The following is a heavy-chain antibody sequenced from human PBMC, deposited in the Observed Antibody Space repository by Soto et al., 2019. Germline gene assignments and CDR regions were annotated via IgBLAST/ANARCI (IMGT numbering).Heavy chain of an antibody. Sequence: SVKVSCKASGDTFSTYTITWMRQAPGQGLEWMGGIIPRSATSNYAQKFQGRVTMTRDTSTTTVYMELSSLKSEDTAVYYCARYDYNGYYFDYWGQGTLVTVSS. CDR1: GDTFSTYT. CDR3: ARYDYNGYYFDY. J-gene: IGHJ4*02. D-gene: IGHD4-4*01. CDR2: IIPRSATS. V-gene: IGHV1-69*05.